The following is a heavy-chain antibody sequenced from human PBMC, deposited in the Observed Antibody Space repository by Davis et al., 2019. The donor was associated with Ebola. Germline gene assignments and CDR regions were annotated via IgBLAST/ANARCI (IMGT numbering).Heavy chain of an antibody. CDR2: ISAYNGNT. D-gene: IGHD1-20*01. CDR3: ARYAGSIAALEIWYNWNDRGLYFDY. CDR1: GYTFTSYG. J-gene: IGHJ4*02. V-gene: IGHV1-18*01. Sequence: ASVKVSCKASGYTFTSYGISWVRQAPGQGLEWMGWISAYNGNTNYAQKLQGRVTMTTDTSTSTAYMELSRLRSDDTAVYYCARYAGSIAALEIWYNWNDRGLYFDYWGQGTLVTVSS.